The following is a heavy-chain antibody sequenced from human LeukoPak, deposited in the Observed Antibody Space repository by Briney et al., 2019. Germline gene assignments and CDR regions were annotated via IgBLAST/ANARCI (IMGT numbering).Heavy chain of an antibody. J-gene: IGHJ4*02. CDR1: GYTFTSYD. V-gene: IGHV1-8*03. CDR3: ARGDVTVTDFDY. Sequence: GASVKVSCKASGYTFTSYDINWVRQATGQGLEWMGWMNPNSGNTGYAQKSQGRVTITRNTSISTAYMELSSLRSEDTAVYYCARGDVTVTDFDYWGQGTLVTVSS. D-gene: IGHD4-11*01. CDR2: MNPNSGNT.